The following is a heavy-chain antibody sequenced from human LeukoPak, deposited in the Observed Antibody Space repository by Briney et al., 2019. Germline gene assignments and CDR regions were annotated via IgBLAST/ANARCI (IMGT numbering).Heavy chain of an antibody. J-gene: IGHJ5*02. CDR3: ARNRLTAGEPNWFDP. Sequence: SETLSLTCTVSGVSISSGGYYWSWIRQHPGKGLEWIGYIYYSGSTYYNPSLKSRVTISVDTSKNQFSLKLSSVTAADTAVYYCARNRLTAGEPNWFDPWGQGTLVTVSS. CDR2: IYYSGST. CDR1: GVSISSGGYY. D-gene: IGHD2-21*02. V-gene: IGHV4-31*03.